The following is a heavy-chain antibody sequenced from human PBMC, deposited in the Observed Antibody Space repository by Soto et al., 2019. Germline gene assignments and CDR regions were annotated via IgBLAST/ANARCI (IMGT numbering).Heavy chain of an antibody. Sequence: GGSLRLSCAASGFKFSGSAMHWVRQAPGKGLEWVSFISHDGRNKYYADSVKGRFTISRDTSKNTLYLLMDSLRAEDTAVYYCAKDMATIKGIFDYWGQGTLVTVSS. CDR3: AKDMATIKGIFDY. V-gene: IGHV3-30*18. D-gene: IGHD5-12*01. J-gene: IGHJ4*02. CDR1: GFKFSGSA. CDR2: ISHDGRNK.